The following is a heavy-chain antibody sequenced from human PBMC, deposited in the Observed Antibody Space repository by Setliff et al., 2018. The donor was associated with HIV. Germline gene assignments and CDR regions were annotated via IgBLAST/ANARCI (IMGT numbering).Heavy chain of an antibody. Sequence: ASVKVSCKASGYTFTSYALHWVRQAPGQRLEWMGWLNAGNGDTKYSQNFQDRVAITRDTSASTAYMELSSLRSEDTAVYYCARAQTYYSDSSGYYSQYWGQGTLVTVSS. D-gene: IGHD3-22*01. CDR1: GYTFTSYA. CDR3: ARAQTYYSDSSGYYSQY. CDR2: LNAGNGDT. J-gene: IGHJ4*02. V-gene: IGHV1-3*01.